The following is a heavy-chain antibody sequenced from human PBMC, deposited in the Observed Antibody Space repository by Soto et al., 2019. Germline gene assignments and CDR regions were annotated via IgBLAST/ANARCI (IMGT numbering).Heavy chain of an antibody. D-gene: IGHD2-2*01. Sequence: GGSLRLSCAASGFTFRNYGMSWVRQAPGKGLEWVSLISGSGGNTYYADSVKGLFTISRDNSKNTVHLQMNSLRVDDTAVYYCAKVEGANGYANHYYYGMDVWGQGTTVTVSS. J-gene: IGHJ6*02. CDR1: GFTFRNYG. V-gene: IGHV3-23*01. CDR3: AKVEGANGYANHYYYGMDV. CDR2: ISGSGGNT.